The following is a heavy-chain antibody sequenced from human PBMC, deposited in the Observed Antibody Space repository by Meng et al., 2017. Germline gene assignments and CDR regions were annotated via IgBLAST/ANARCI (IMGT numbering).Heavy chain of an antibody. CDR3: ASMGY. CDR1: GFTFSSYA. J-gene: IGHJ4*02. D-gene: IGHD3-10*01. V-gene: IGHV3-30*01. Sequence: QGEVVELGGGVVQPGRSLGLSCAASGFTFSSYAMHWVRQAPGKGLEWVAVISYDGSNKYYADSVKGRFTISRDNSKNTLYLQMNSLRAEDTAVYYCASMGYWGQGTLVTVSS. CDR2: ISYDGSNK.